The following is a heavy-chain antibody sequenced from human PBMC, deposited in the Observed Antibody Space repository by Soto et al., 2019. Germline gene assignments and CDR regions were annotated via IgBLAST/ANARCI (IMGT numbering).Heavy chain of an antibody. CDR1: GGSISSGDYY. Sequence: PSETLSLSCTVSGGSISSGDYYWSWIRQPPGKGLEWIGYIYYSGSTYYNPSLKSRVTISVDTSKNQFSLKLSSVTAADTAVYYCACIFSGGYGYGFYYYGMDVWGQGTTVTVSS. J-gene: IGHJ6*02. D-gene: IGHD5-18*01. V-gene: IGHV4-30-4*01. CDR2: IYYSGST. CDR3: ACIFSGGYGYGFYYYGMDV.